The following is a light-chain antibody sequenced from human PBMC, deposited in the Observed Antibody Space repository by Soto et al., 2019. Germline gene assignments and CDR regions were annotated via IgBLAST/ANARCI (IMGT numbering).Light chain of an antibody. V-gene: IGLV2-14*01. J-gene: IGLJ1*01. CDR1: SSDVGGYNY. CDR2: EVS. Sequence: QSVLTQPASVSGSPGQSITISCTGTSSDVGGYNYVSWYQQNPGKAPKLMIYEVSNRPSGVSNRFSGSKSGNTASLTISGLQAEDEADYYCSSYTSSSTYAFGTGTKVTAL. CDR3: SSYTSSSTYA.